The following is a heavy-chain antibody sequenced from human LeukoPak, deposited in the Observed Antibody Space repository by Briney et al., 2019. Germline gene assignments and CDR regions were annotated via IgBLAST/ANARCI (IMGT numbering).Heavy chain of an antibody. CDR3: VTLWFGEQHNNWFDP. D-gene: IGHD3-10*01. Sequence: PSETLSLTCTVSGGSISSSSYYWGWIRQPPGKGLEWIGSIYYSGSTYYNPSLKSQVTISVDTSKNQFSLKLSSVTAADTAVYYCVTLWFGEQHNNWFDPWGQGTLVTVSS. V-gene: IGHV4-39*01. J-gene: IGHJ5*02. CDR2: IYYSGST. CDR1: GGSISSSSYY.